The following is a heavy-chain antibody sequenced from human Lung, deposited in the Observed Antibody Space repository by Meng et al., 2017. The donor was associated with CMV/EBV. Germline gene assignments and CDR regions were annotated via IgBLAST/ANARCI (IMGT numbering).Heavy chain of an antibody. Sequence: SVKVSXXASGYTFTGYYMHWVRQAPGQGLEWMGWINPNSGGTNYAQKFQGRVTMTRDTSISTTYMELSRLRSDDTAVYYCAREARAAGTDEYFDYWGQGTXVTVSS. CDR2: INPNSGGT. CDR3: AREARAAGTDEYFDY. D-gene: IGHD6-13*01. J-gene: IGHJ4*02. V-gene: IGHV1-2*02. CDR1: GYTFTGYY.